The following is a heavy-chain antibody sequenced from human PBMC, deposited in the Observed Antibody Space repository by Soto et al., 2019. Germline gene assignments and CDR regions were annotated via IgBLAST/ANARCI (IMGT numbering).Heavy chain of an antibody. CDR3: ARDRGRSPTYGMDD. D-gene: IGHD3-10*01. J-gene: IGHJ6*02. CDR2: ISAYNVNT. V-gene: IGHV1-18*01. CDR1: GYTFTSYG. Sequence: ASVKVSCKASGYTFTSYGISWVRQAPGQGLEWMGWISAYNVNTNYAQKLQGRATMTTDTSTSTAYMELRSLRSDDTAVYYCARDRGRSPTYGMDDWGQGTTVTVSS.